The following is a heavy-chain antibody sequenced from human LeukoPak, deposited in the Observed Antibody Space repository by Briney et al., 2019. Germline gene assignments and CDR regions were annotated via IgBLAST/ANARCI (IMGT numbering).Heavy chain of an antibody. V-gene: IGHV3-21*01. J-gene: IGHJ2*01. CDR2: ISSSSSYI. D-gene: IGHD4-17*01. CDR1: GFTFSSYS. Sequence: GRSLRLSCAASGFTFSSYSMNWVRQAPGKGLEWVSSISSSSSYIYYADSVKGRFTISRDNAKNSLYLQMNSLRAEDTAVYYCARHPTVIFYWYFDLWGRGTLVTVSS. CDR3: ARHPTVIFYWYFDL.